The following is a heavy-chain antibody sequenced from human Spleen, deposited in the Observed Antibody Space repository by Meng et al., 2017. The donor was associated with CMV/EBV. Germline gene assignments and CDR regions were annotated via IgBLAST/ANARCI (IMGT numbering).Heavy chain of an antibody. CDR2: ISYTGGTI. J-gene: IGHJ4*02. CDR1: GFTFSTYE. Sequence: GESLKISCAASGFTFSTYEMNWVRQAPGKGLEWVSYISYTGGTIYYADSVKGRFTISRDNAKNSLYLQMNSLRAEDTAVYYCARGYYDSSGYYYFLSYWGQGTLVTVSS. CDR3: ARGYYDSSGYYYFLSY. D-gene: IGHD3-22*01. V-gene: IGHV3-48*03.